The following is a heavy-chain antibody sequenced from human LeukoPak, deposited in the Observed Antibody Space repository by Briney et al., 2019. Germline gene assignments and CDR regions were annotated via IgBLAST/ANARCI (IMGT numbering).Heavy chain of an antibody. V-gene: IGHV1-18*01. Sequence: ASVKVSRKPSVYTLTIYGISWVRQAPRQGRERVGWISAYNGNTNYAQKLQGRVTLTTDTSPSTAYMELRILRSVNTAVYYSERDGYNFFFDYWGGGTLVSVSS. CDR3: ERDGYNFFFDY. J-gene: IGHJ4*02. CDR2: ISAYNGNT. D-gene: IGHD5-24*01. CDR1: VYTLTIYG.